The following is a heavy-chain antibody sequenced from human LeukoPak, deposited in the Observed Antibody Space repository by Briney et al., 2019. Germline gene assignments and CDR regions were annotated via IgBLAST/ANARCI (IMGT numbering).Heavy chain of an antibody. CDR1: GFTFSSYG. J-gene: IGHJ3*01. Sequence: GGSLRLSCAASGFTFSSYGMHWVRQAPGTGLMWVSSIRFDGGDTAYADSAKGRFTISRDNAKNTMFLQMNNLRAEDTAVYYCAKEIDGFDVWGQGTLVTVSS. CDR3: AKEIDGFDV. CDR2: IRFDGGDT. V-gene: IGHV3-74*01.